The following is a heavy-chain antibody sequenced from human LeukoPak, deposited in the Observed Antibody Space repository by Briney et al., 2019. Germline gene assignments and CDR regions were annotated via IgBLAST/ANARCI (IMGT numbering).Heavy chain of an antibody. CDR3: ARQSTRVRGANWFDP. CDR1: GYTFTGYY. J-gene: IGHJ5*02. D-gene: IGHD3-10*01. CDR2: INPNSGGT. Sequence: ASVKVSCKASGYTFTGYYMHWVRQAPGQGLEWMGWINPNSGGTNYAQKFQGRVTMTRDTSISTAYMELSRLRSDDTAVYYCARQSTRVRGANWFDPWGQGTLVTVSS. V-gene: IGHV1-2*02.